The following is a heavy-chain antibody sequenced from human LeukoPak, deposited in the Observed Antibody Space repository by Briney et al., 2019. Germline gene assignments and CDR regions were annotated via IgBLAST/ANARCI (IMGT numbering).Heavy chain of an antibody. V-gene: IGHV3-21*01. D-gene: IGHD1-7*01. CDR2: IDSSSSYI. CDR3: ARPGITGTMGYGAFDI. Sequence: GSLRLSCAASGFTFSSYSINWVRQAPGKGLEWVSSIDSSSSYIYYADSVKGRFTISRDNAKNSLFLQMNSLRVEDTAMYYCARPGITGTMGYGAFDIWGQGTRVTVSS. J-gene: IGHJ3*02. CDR1: GFTFSSYS.